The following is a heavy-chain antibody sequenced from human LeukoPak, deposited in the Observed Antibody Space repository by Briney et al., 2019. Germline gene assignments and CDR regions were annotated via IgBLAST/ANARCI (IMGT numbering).Heavy chain of an antibody. CDR3: ARAAPSHDYVWGSSY. J-gene: IGHJ4*02. V-gene: IGHV1-2*02. D-gene: IGHD3-16*01. Sequence: ASVKVSCKASGYTFTGYYMHWLRQAPGQGLEWMGWINPNSGGTNYAQKFQGRVTMTRDTSISTAYMELSRLRSDDTAVYYCARAAPSHDYVWGSSYWGQGTLVTVSS. CDR2: INPNSGGT. CDR1: GYTFTGYY.